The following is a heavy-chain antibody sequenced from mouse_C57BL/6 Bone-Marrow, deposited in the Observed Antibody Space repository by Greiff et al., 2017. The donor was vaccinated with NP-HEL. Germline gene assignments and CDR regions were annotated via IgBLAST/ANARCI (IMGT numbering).Heavy chain of an antibody. J-gene: IGHJ3*01. V-gene: IGHV5-9*01. CDR3: ARDRARGFAY. CDR1: GFTFSSYT. CDR2: ISGGGGNT. Sequence: EVKLMESGGGLVKPGGSLKLSCAASGFTFSSYTMSWVRQTPEKRLEWVATISGGGGNTYYPDSVKGRFTISRDNAKNTLYLQMSRLRSEDTALYYCARDRARGFAYWGQGTLVTVSA. D-gene: IGHD3-2*01.